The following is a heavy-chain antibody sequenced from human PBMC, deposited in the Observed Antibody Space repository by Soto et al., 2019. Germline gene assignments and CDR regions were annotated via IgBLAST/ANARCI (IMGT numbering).Heavy chain of an antibody. Sequence: QVQLVESGGGVVQPGRSLRLSCAASRFSFSTYAIHWVRQAPGKGLEWVAGISYDGGNEYYADSVKGRFTISRDNSKSTLYLKMNSLGPDDTALYYCARDRSGSHEIDDSLDIWGRGTMVTVSS. J-gene: IGHJ3*02. CDR1: RFSFSTYA. CDR3: ARDRSGSHEIDDSLDI. D-gene: IGHD1-26*01. V-gene: IGHV3-30-3*01. CDR2: ISYDGGNE.